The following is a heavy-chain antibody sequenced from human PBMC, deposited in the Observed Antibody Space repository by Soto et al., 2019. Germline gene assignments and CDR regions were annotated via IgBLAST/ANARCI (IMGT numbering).Heavy chain of an antibody. CDR3: AHKGTADLNARVFDY. CDR2: VYWDDDN. V-gene: IGHV2-5*02. CDR1: GFSVTTHGVG. Sequence: QITLKESGPTLVQPTQTLTLTCSLSGFSVTTHGVGVGWIRQPPGKALEWLAVVYWDDDNRYRPSLKSRVTFTRDISKDQVVFTMANMDPADTATYYCAHKGTADLNARVFDYWGQGTPVTVSS. J-gene: IGHJ4*02.